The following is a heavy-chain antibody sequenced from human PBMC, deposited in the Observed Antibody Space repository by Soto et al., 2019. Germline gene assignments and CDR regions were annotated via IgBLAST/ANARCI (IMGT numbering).Heavy chain of an antibody. D-gene: IGHD3-22*01. V-gene: IGHV4-31*03. J-gene: IGHJ3*02. CDR2: IYYSGST. CDR3: ARVWSSGLDAFDI. CDR1: GDCISGGGYY. Sequence: LSLPCTVSGDCISGGGYYWSWIRPHPGKGLEWIGYIYYSGSTYYNPSLKSRVTISVDTSKNQFSLKLSSVTAADTAVYYCARVWSSGLDAFDIWGQGTMVTVSS.